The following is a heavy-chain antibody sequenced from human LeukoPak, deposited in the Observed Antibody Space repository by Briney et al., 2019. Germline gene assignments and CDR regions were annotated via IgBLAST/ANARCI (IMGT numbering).Heavy chain of an antibody. D-gene: IGHD2-2*02. J-gene: IGHJ3*02. CDR3: ARNPVVVVPAAISDAFDI. Sequence: SETLSLTCAVSGGSISSSNWWSWVRQPPGKGLEWIGEIYHSGSTNYNPSLKSRVTISVDKSKNQFSLKLSSVTAADTAVYYCARNPVVVVPAAISDAFDIWGQGTMVTVSS. V-gene: IGHV4-4*02. CDR1: GGSISSSNW. CDR2: IYHSGST.